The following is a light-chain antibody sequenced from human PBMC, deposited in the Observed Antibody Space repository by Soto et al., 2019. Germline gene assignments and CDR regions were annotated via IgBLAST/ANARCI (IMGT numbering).Light chain of an antibody. J-gene: IGKJ1*01. CDR3: QQYVTSPWA. CDR2: GAS. Sequence: EIVLTQSPGTLSLSPWERATLSCRASQSVSSSFLAWYQQKPGQAPRLLIYGASNRATGIPDRFSGSGSGTEFTLTISRLEPEYFAVYYCQQYVTSPWAFGQGPKVAIE. V-gene: IGKV3-20*01. CDR1: QSVSSSF.